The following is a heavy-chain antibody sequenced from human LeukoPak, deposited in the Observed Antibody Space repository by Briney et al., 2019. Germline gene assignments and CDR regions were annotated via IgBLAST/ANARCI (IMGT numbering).Heavy chain of an antibody. D-gene: IGHD2-15*01. CDR1: GYTFTSYG. V-gene: IGHV1-69*13. Sequence: ASVKVSCKASGYTFTSYGISWVRQAPGQGLEWMGGIIPIFGTANYAQKFQGRVTITADESTSTAYMELSSLRSEDTAVYYCARDRGVSCYPRCRFDYWGQGTLVTVSS. J-gene: IGHJ4*02. CDR2: IIPIFGTA. CDR3: ARDRGVSCYPRCRFDY.